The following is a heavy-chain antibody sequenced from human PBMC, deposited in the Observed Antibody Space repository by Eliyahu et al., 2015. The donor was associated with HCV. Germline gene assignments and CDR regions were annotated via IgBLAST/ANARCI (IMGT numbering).Heavy chain of an antibody. CDR3: ATGYCSGGSCQAY. CDR2: VYTSGST. J-gene: IGHJ4*02. Sequence: QVQLQESGPGLVEPSQTLSLTCTVSGGSISSGSYYWSWIRQPAGKGLEWIGRVYTSGSTNYNPSLRSRVTISLDTSKNQFSLKLTSVTAADTAVYYCATGYCSGGSCQAYWGQGTLVTVSS. D-gene: IGHD2-15*01. CDR1: GGSISSGSYY. V-gene: IGHV4-61*02.